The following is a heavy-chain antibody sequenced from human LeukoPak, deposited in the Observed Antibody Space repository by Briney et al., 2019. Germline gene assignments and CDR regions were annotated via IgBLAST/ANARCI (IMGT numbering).Heavy chain of an antibody. CDR3: SGDGGLHAFDI. CDR1: GFTFSSYW. J-gene: IGHJ3*02. V-gene: IGHV3-74*01. D-gene: IGHD3/OR15-3a*01. CDR2: VNSDGSST. Sequence: PGGSLRLSCAASGFTFSSYWMHWVHQTPGKGLVWVSRVNSDGSSTSYADSVKGRFTISRDNAKNTLYLQMNSLRAEDTAVYYCSGDGGLHAFDIWGQGTMVTVSS.